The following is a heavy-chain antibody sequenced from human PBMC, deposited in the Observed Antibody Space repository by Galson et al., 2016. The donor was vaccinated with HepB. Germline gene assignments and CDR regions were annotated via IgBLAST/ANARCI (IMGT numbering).Heavy chain of an antibody. CDR2: SRNKANSYST. J-gene: IGHJ6*02. Sequence: SLRLSCAASEFTVSDHYIDWVRQAPGKGLEWIGRSRNKANSYSTEYTASVQGRFTISRDDSQNSLYLQMNSLKTEDTAVYYCGGYRTSGGGMDVWGQGATVTVSS. D-gene: IGHD3-16*01. V-gene: IGHV3-72*01. CDR1: EFTVSDHY. CDR3: GGYRTSGGGMDV.